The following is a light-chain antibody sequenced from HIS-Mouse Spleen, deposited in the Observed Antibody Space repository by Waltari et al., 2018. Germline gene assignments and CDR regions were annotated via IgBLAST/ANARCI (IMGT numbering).Light chain of an antibody. Sequence: SYELTQPPPVSVSPGQPARTTCSGDALPKNYAYWYQQKSGQAPVLVIYEDSKRPSGIPERFSGSSSGTMATLTISGAQVEDEADYYCYSTDSSGNHRVFGGGTKLTVL. CDR1: ALPKNY. CDR3: YSTDSSGNHRV. CDR2: EDS. V-gene: IGLV3-10*01. J-gene: IGLJ2*01.